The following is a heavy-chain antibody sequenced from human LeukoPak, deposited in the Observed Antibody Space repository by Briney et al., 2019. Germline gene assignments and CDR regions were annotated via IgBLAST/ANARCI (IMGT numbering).Heavy chain of an antibody. CDR1: GISFSNYA. J-gene: IGHJ5*02. D-gene: IGHD3-16*01. V-gene: IGHV3-23*01. Sequence: PGGSPRLSCVASGISFSNYAMTWLRQRPGKGLEWVSGISDSGETTYYADSVKGRFTISRDNSKNTLFLQMNSLRVEDTAVYYCAKLWVVGDSSWFDPWGQGTLVTVSS. CDR2: ISDSGETT. CDR3: AKLWVVGDSSWFDP.